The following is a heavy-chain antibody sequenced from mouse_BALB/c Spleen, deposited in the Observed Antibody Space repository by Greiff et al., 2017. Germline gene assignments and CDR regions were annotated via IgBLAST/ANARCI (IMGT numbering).Heavy chain of an antibody. Sequence: QVQLQQSGAELARPGASVKLSCKASGYTFTSYWMQWVKQRPGQGLEWIGAIYPGDGDTRYTQKFKGKATLTADKSSSTAYMQLSSLASEDSAVYYCARGGAYYGNYFFAYWGQGTLVTVSA. V-gene: IGHV1-87*01. CDR2: IYPGDGDT. J-gene: IGHJ3*01. CDR1: GYTFTSYW. CDR3: ARGGAYYGNYFFAY. D-gene: IGHD2-10*01.